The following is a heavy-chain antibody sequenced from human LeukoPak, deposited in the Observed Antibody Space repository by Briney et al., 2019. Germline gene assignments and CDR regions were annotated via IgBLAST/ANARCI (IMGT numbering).Heavy chain of an antibody. CDR2: INHSGST. CDR1: GGSFSGYY. V-gene: IGHV4-34*01. J-gene: IGHJ4*02. D-gene: IGHD6-19*01. Sequence: SETLSLTCAVYGGSFSGYYWSWIRQPPGKGLEWIGEINHSGSTYYNPSLKSRVTISVDTSKNQFSLKLSSVTAADTAVYYCARLSKAAGNFDYWGQGTLVTVSS. CDR3: ARLSKAAGNFDY.